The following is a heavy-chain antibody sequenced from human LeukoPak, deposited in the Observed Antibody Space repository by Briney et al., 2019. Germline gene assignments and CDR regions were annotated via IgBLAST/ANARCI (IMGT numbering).Heavy chain of an antibody. CDR1: GGSISSYY. J-gene: IGHJ4*02. CDR3: TRGAGWLIDY. V-gene: IGHV4-59*01. Sequence: SETLSLTCIVSGGSISSYYWSWIRQPPGKGLEWIGYFHNSGTSTYNPSLKSRVTISADTSKNQFSLKLNSLTTADTAVYYCTRGAGWLIDYWGQGILVTVSS. CDR2: FHNSGTS. D-gene: IGHD3-16*01.